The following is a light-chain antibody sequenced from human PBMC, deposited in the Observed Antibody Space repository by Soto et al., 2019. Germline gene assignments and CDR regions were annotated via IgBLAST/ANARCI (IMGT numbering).Light chain of an antibody. CDR1: QSVSSY. Sequence: EIVLTQSPATLSLSPGERATLSCRASQSVSSYLAWYQQKPGQAPRLLIYDASNRATGIPARFSGSGSGTAVTLTISSLEPEDFAVYYCQQRSNWLTFGGGTKLEIK. CDR2: DAS. J-gene: IGKJ4*01. V-gene: IGKV3-11*01. CDR3: QQRSNWLT.